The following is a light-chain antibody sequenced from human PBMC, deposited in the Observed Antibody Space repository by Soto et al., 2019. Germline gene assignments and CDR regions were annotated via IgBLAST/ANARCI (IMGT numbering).Light chain of an antibody. CDR3: GTWDSSLSACYV. CDR1: SSNVGNNY. Sequence: QSVLTRPPSASAAPGLKVTISCSGSSSNVGNNYVCGYQQLPGTAPKLLSYENKKRPSGIPDRFSGSKSGTSATLGITGLQTGDEADYYCGTWDSSLSACYVFGTGSKVTVL. J-gene: IGLJ1*01. CDR2: ENK. V-gene: IGLV1-51*02.